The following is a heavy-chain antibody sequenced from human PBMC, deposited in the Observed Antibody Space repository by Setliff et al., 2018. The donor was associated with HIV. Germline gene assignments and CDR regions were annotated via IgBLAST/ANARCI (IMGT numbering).Heavy chain of an antibody. CDR1: GYTFNTYG. D-gene: IGHD3-22*01. CDR2: ISPYNGDT. J-gene: IGHJ1*01. CDR3: VRGVTRDSSGYYRDEYFQH. Sequence: ASVKVSCKASGYTFNTYGISWVRQAPGQGLEWIGWISPYNGDTRYAQSLQGRVTLTTDTSTNTAYMEMRTLRSDDTAVYYCVRGVTRDSSGYYRDEYFQHWGQGTLVTVSS. V-gene: IGHV1-18*01.